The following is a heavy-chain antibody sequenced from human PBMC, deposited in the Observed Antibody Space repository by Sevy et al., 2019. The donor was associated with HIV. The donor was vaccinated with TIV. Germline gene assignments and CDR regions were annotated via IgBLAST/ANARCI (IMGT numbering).Heavy chain of an antibody. Sequence: GGSLRLSCAASGFTFSSYSMNWVRQAPGKGLEWVSYISSSSTIYYADSVKGRFTISRDNAQNSLYLQMNSLRDEDTAVYYCARDIGYPLNWFDPWGQGTLVTVSS. CDR2: ISSSSTI. J-gene: IGHJ5*02. D-gene: IGHD5-18*01. CDR3: ARDIGYPLNWFDP. V-gene: IGHV3-48*02. CDR1: GFTFSSYS.